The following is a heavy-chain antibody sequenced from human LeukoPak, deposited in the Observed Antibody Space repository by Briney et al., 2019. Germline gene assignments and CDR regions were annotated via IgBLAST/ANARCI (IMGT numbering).Heavy chain of an antibody. CDR3: ASRGYSDSVGYGMDV. D-gene: IGHD5-12*01. J-gene: IGHJ6*04. V-gene: IGHV1-69*06. Sequence: SVKVSCMASGGTFSSYAISWVRQAPGQGLEWMGGIIPIFGTANYAQKFQGRVTITADKSTSTAYMELSSLRSEDTAVYYCASRGYSDSVGYGMDVWGKGTTVTVSS. CDR1: GGTFSSYA. CDR2: IIPIFGTA.